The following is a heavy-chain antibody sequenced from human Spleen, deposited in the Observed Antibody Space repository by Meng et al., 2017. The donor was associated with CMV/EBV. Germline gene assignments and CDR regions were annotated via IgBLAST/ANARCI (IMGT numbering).Heavy chain of an antibody. Sequence: TLSKYAISWGRQAPGQGLEWMGGIMPILGITHYAQRFQGRVTITADKSTGTAYMELSSLRSEDTAVYYCATLLLDRASFAYNWVDPWGQGTLVTVSS. V-gene: IGHV1-69*10. CDR1: TLSKYA. J-gene: IGHJ5*02. D-gene: IGHD3-16*01. CDR3: ATLLLDRASFAYNWVDP. CDR2: IMPILGIT.